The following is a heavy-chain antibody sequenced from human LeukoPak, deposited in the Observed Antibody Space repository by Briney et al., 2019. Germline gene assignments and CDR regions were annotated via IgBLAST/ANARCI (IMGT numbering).Heavy chain of an antibody. CDR3: ASAVTVTRYFDY. D-gene: IGHD4-17*01. Sequence: PSETLSLTCAVYGGSFSGYYWSWIRQPPGKGLEWIGEINHSGSTNYNPSLKSRVTILVDTSKNQFSLKLSSVTAADTAVYYCASAVTVTRYFDYWGQGTLVTVSS. CDR2: INHSGST. CDR1: GGSFSGYY. J-gene: IGHJ4*02. V-gene: IGHV4-34*01.